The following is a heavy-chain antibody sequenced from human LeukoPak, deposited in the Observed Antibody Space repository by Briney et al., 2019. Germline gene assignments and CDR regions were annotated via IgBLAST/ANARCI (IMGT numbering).Heavy chain of an antibody. J-gene: IGHJ4*02. V-gene: IGHV3-23*01. CDR1: GFTFSSYA. Sequence: GGSLRLSCAASGFTFSSYAMSWVRQAPGRGLEWVSAISGSGGSTYYADSVKGRFTISRDNSKNTLYLQMNSLRAEDTAVYYCAKATVAATTNYFDYWAQGTLVTVS. D-gene: IGHD1-26*01. CDR3: AKATVAATTNYFDY. CDR2: ISGSGGST.